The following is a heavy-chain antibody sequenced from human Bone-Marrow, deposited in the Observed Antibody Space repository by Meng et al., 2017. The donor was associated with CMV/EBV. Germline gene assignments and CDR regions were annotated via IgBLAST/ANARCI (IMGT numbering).Heavy chain of an antibody. V-gene: IGHV4-38-2*02. Sequence: GSLRLSCTVSGYSISSGYYWGWIRQPPGKGLEWIGSIYYSGSTYYNPSLKSRVTISVDTSKNQFSLKLSSVTAADTAVYYCAGGYCSSTSCLFDYWGQGTLVTVSS. CDR1: GYSISSGYY. CDR3: AGGYCSSTSCLFDY. CDR2: IYYSGST. J-gene: IGHJ4*02. D-gene: IGHD2-2*01.